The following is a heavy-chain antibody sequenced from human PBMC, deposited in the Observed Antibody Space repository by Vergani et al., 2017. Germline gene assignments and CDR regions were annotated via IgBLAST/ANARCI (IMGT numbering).Heavy chain of an antibody. Sequence: EVQLVESGGGLVKPGGSLRLSCAASGFTFSNAWMSWVRQAPGKGLEWVGRIKSKTDGGTTDYAAPVKGRFTISRDDSKNTLYLQMNSLKTEDTAVYYCTTRWYSSSSGLGYYYYGMDVWGQGTTVTVSS. V-gene: IGHV3-15*01. CDR3: TTRWYSSSSGLGYYYYGMDV. D-gene: IGHD6-6*01. CDR1: GFTFSNAW. J-gene: IGHJ6*02. CDR2: IKSKTDGGTT.